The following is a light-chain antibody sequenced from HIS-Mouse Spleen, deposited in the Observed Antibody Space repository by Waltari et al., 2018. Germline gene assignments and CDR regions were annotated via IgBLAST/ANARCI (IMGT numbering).Light chain of an antibody. J-gene: IGLJ6*01. CDR2: YDD. Sequence: QSVLTQPPSVSEAPRQRVTISCSGSSPNIGNNAVNWYQQLPGKAPKLLIYYDDLLPSGVSDRFSGSKSGTSASLAISGLQSEDEADYYCAAWDDRLNGNVFGSGTKVTVL. V-gene: IGLV1-36*01. CDR1: SPNIGNNA. CDR3: AAWDDRLNGNV.